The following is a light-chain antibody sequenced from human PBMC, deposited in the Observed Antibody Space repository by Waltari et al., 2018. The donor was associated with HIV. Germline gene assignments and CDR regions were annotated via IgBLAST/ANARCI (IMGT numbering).Light chain of an antibody. CDR1: ISNLGRNS. CDR2: SNN. Sequence: QSVWTQPTSASGTPGQTITISCSGTISNLGRNSLNWYQQFSGAAPKLLIFSNNQHPSGVPARFSGSKSGSAASLAISGLHSDDEAIYHCATWDDTLSGPVFGGGTKLTVL. J-gene: IGLJ3*02. CDR3: ATWDDTLSGPV. V-gene: IGLV1-44*01.